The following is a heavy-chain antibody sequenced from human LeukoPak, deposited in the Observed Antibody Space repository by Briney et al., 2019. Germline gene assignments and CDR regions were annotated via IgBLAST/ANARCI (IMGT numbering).Heavy chain of an antibody. D-gene: IGHD3-22*01. CDR1: GFTFSSYA. J-gene: IGHJ4*02. V-gene: IGHV3-23*01. CDR3: AKGYDSSGYSTHYFDY. CDR2: ISGSGGST. Sequence: PGGSRRLSCAASGFTFSSYAMSWVRQAPGKGLEWVSAISGSGGSTYYADSVKGRFTISRDNSKNTLYLQMNSLRAEDTAVYYCAKGYDSSGYSTHYFDYWGQGTLVTVSS.